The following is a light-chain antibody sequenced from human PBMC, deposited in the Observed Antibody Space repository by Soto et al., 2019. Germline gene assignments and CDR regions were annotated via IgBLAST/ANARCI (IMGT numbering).Light chain of an antibody. J-gene: IGLJ1*01. CDR2: EGT. CDR3: CSYVGSSTYV. CDR1: SSDVGPYNL. V-gene: IGLV2-23*01. Sequence: QSVLTQPASVSGSPGQSITISCTGTSSDVGPYNLVSWYQQHPGTAPRLMVFEGTNRSLGVSNRFSGSTSGNTAFLTISGLQAEDEADYYCCSYVGSSTYVFGTGTKVTVL.